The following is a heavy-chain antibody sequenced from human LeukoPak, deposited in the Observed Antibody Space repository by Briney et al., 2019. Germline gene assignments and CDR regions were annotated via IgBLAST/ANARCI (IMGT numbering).Heavy chain of an antibody. Sequence: ASVKLSRTASVSTFTGYYVDLMRRAAGQRLEWMGWINPNSGSTNYAHTSQSSVTMTRDTSISTAYMELKRLSSDDTAVYYGASEPYDSSGYCLAESFQHWGQGTLVTVSS. D-gene: IGHD3-22*01. CDR2: INPNSGST. J-gene: IGHJ1*01. V-gene: IGHV1-2*07. CDR1: VSTFTGYY. CDR3: ASEPYDSSGYCLAESFQH.